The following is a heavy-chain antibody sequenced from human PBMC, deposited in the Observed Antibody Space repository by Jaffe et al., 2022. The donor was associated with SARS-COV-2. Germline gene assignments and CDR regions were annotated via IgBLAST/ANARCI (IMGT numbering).Heavy chain of an antibody. D-gene: IGHD2-2*01. V-gene: IGHV3-7*03. Sequence: DVQLVESGGGLVQPGGSLRLSCEASGFIFSAYWMTWVRQAPGKGLEWVANIRHDGSEKFYVDSVEGRFTISRDSAKNSLYLQMHSLRVEDTAVYYCARRRGFVVVPSVMPDEYVFDSWGQGTLVTVSS. J-gene: IGHJ4*02. CDR1: GFIFSAYW. CDR2: IRHDGSEK. CDR3: ARRRGFVVVPSVMPDEYVFDS.